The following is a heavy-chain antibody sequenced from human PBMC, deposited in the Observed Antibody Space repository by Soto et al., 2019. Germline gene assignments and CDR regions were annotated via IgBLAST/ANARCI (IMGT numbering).Heavy chain of an antibody. V-gene: IGHV3-33*01. CDR1: GFKFNSYG. CDR3: ARDRFGGTEGTNWLDP. D-gene: IGHD3-10*01. CDR2: INYDGSDT. Sequence: QGQLVQSGGGVVQPGRSLRLSCAASGFKFNSYGMHWVRQAPGKGLEWVAVINYDGSDTSYGDSVKGRFTISRDNSKNTLHLQMSSLRVDATAAYYCARDRFGGTEGTNWLDPWGQGSLVTVSS. J-gene: IGHJ5*02.